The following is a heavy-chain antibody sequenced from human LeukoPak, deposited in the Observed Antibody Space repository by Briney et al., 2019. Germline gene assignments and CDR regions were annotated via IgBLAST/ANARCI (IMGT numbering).Heavy chain of an antibody. CDR2: ISAYNGNT. Sequence: GASVKVSCKASGYTFTSYGISWVRQAPGQGLEWMGWISAYNGNTNYAQKLQGRVTMTTDTSTSTAYMELRSLRSDDTAVYYCARVSGITMIVVVQSDGFDIWGQGTMVSVSS. D-gene: IGHD3-22*01. V-gene: IGHV1-18*01. CDR1: GYTFTSYG. CDR3: ARVSGITMIVVVQSDGFDI. J-gene: IGHJ3*02.